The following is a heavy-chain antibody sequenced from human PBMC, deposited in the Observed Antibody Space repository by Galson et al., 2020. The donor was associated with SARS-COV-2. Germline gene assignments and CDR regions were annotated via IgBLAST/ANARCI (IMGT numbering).Heavy chain of an antibody. CDR3: ATVVRGCSGITCYSPYYYYGLDV. V-gene: IGHV3-30*04. CDR1: GFTFSSYA. Sequence: GGSLRLSCADSGFTFSSYAMHWVRQAPGKGLEWVALTSYDGTKKYYADSVKGRFTISRDNSKNTLYLQMNSLRAEDMAVYYCATVVRGCSGITCYSPYYYYGLDVWGQGTTVTVSS. J-gene: IGHJ6*02. CDR2: TSYDGTKK. D-gene: IGHD2-15*01.